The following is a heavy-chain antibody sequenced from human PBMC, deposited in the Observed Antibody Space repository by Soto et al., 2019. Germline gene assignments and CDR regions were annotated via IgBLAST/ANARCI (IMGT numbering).Heavy chain of an antibody. CDR1: GFTFSSYG. CDR3: AREGVAPVAVFYFYGMDV. CDR2: ISSSGSTI. V-gene: IGHV3-48*03. J-gene: IGHJ6*02. Sequence: GGSLRLSCAASGFTFSSYGMSWVRQAPGKGLEWLSYISSSGSTIYYADSVEGRCTISRDNAKNSLSLQLNSLRAEDTAVYYCAREGVAPVAVFYFYGMDVWGQGTTVTVSS. D-gene: IGHD2-15*01.